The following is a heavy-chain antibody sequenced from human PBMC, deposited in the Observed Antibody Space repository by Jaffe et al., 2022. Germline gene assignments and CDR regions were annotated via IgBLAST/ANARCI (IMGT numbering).Heavy chain of an antibody. CDR1: GFTFGDYA. J-gene: IGHJ4*02. D-gene: IGHD6-13*01. Sequence: EVQLVESGGGLVQPGRSLRLSCTASGFTFGDYAMSWVRQAPGKGLEWVGFIRSKAYGGTTEYAASVKGRFTISRDDSKSIAYLQMNSLKTEDTAVYYCTSGSSSWYGTLDYWGQGTLVTVSS. CDR2: IRSKAYGGTT. CDR3: TSGSSSWYGTLDY. V-gene: IGHV3-49*04.